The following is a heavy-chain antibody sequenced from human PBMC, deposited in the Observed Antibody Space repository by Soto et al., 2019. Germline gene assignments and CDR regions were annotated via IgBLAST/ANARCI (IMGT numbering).Heavy chain of an antibody. CDR1: GYTFTSYG. J-gene: IGHJ6*02. Sequence: ASVKVSCKASGYTFTSYGISWVRQAPGQGLEWMGWISAYNGNTNYAQKLQGRVTMTTDTSTSTAYMELRHLRSDDTAVYYCARSSLGLGIFGVVPDPHYYCGMDVWGQGTTVTVSS. V-gene: IGHV1-18*01. D-gene: IGHD3-3*01. CDR3: ARSSLGLGIFGVVPDPHYYCGMDV. CDR2: ISAYNGNT.